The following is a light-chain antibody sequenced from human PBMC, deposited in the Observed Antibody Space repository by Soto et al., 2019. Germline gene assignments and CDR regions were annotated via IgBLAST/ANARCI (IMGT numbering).Light chain of an antibody. CDR2: DAS. V-gene: IGKV3-11*01. Sequence: EIVLTQSPATLSLSPGDRATLSCRASQSVSSYLAWYQQKPGQAPRLLIYDASNRATGIPARFSGSGSGTDFTLTISSLEPEDFAVYYCQQRSKWPPLTFGGGTKVDIK. CDR3: QQRSKWPPLT. J-gene: IGKJ4*01. CDR1: QSVSSY.